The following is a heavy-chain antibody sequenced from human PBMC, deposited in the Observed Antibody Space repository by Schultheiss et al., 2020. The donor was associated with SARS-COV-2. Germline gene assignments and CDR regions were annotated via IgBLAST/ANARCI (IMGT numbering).Heavy chain of an antibody. Sequence: SETLSLTCTVSGGSISSYYWSWIRQPPGKGLEWIGYIYYSGSTYYNPSLKSRVTISVDTSKNQFSLKLSFVTAADTAVYYCARVADLEIRPGMDVWGQGTTVTVSS. V-gene: IGHV4-59*12. CDR3: ARVADLEIRPGMDV. CDR1: GGSISSYY. CDR2: IYYSGST. D-gene: IGHD1-7*01. J-gene: IGHJ6*02.